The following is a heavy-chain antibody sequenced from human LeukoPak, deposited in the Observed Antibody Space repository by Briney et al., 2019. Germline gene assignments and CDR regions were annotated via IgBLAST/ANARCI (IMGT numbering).Heavy chain of an antibody. CDR2: IYYSGST. J-gene: IGHJ6*03. D-gene: IGHD2-2*01. CDR3: ARIRASTSHYYYYYYYMDV. CDR1: GGSISSSYY. V-gene: IGHV4-39*07. Sequence: SETLSLTCTVSGGSISSSYYWGWIRQPPGKGLEWIGSIYYSGSTYYNPSLKSRVTISVDTSKNQFSLKLSSVTAADTAVYYCARIRASTSHYYYYYYYMDVWGKGTTVTVSS.